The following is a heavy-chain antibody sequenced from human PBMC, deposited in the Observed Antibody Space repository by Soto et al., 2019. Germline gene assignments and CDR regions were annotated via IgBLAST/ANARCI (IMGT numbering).Heavy chain of an antibody. D-gene: IGHD6-6*01. CDR2: ININGGST. J-gene: IGHJ4*02. Sequence: GGSLRLSCSASGFTFSNYAMHWVRQAPGKGLEYVSGININGGSTNYADSVKAKFTISRDNSKNTLFLQMSSLRDEDTAVYYCVKGGIYRSSSLDYWGQGTLVTVSS. CDR1: GFTFSNYA. V-gene: IGHV3-64D*08. CDR3: VKGGIYRSSSLDY.